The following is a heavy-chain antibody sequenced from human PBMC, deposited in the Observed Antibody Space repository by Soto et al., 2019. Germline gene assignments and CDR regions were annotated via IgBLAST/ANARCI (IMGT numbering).Heavy chain of an antibody. V-gene: IGHV3-74*01. J-gene: IGHJ4*02. CDR1: GFTFSTYW. D-gene: IGHD3-22*01. CDR2: ISSDGSTT. Sequence: PGGSLRLSCAASGFTFSTYWMHWVRQAPGKGLVWVSRISSDGSTTTYADSVKGRFTISRDNAKNTLYLQMNSLRGEDTAVYYCARDSGYSVNDYWGQGTLVTVYS. CDR3: ARDSGYSVNDY.